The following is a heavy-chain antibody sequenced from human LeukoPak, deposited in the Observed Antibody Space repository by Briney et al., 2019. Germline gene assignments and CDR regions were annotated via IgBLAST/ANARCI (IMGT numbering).Heavy chain of an antibody. V-gene: IGHV1-69*04. J-gene: IGHJ4*02. CDR3: ARVGWGVEYFDY. Sequence: GASVKVSCKASGGTFSSYAISWVRQAPGQGLEWMGRIIPILGIANYAQKFQGRVTITADKSTSTAYMELSSLRSEDTAVYYCARVGWGVEYFDYWGQGTLVTVSS. D-gene: IGHD3-16*01. CDR1: GGTFSSYA. CDR2: IIPILGIA.